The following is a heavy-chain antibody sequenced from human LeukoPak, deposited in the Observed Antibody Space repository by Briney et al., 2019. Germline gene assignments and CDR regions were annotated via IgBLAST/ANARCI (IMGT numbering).Heavy chain of an antibody. CDR3: ARESPSGYSSSWYDDYAFDI. CDR2: ISAYNGNT. D-gene: IGHD6-13*01. CDR1: GYTFTSYG. V-gene: IGHV1-18*01. J-gene: IGHJ3*02. Sequence: ASVKVSCKASGYTFTSYGISWVRQAPGQGLEWMGWISAYNGNTNYAQKLQGRVTMTTDTSTSTAYMELRSLRSDDTAVYYCARESPSGYSSSWYDDYAFDIWGQGTMVTVSS.